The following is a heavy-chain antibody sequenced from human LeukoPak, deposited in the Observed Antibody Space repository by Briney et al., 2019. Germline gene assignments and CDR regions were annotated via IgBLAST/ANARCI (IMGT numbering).Heavy chain of an antibody. J-gene: IGHJ6*03. V-gene: IGHV4-34*01. D-gene: IGHD2-15*01. Sequence: PSETLSLTCAVYGGSFSGYYWSWIRQPPGKGLEWIGEINHSGSTNYNPSLKSRVTISVDTSKNQFSLKLSSVTAADTAVYYCARGVVVAASPLYYYYYYMDVWGKGTTVTVSS. CDR2: INHSGST. CDR3: ARGVVVAASPLYYYYYYMDV. CDR1: GGSFSGYY.